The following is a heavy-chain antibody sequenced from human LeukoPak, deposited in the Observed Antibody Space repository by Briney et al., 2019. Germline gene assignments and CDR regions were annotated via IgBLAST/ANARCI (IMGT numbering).Heavy chain of an antibody. CDR3: ARITVTTSL. Sequence: GGSPMLSCAASACSSSSYEMNWGRHAPPQGLERVSYISSSGSTIYYADSVKGRFTSSRDNAKNSLYLQMNSLRADDTAVYYGARITVTTSLWGQETLVTVST. V-gene: IGHV3-48*03. D-gene: IGHD4-17*01. CDR1: ACSSSSYE. J-gene: IGHJ4*02. CDR2: ISSSGSTI.